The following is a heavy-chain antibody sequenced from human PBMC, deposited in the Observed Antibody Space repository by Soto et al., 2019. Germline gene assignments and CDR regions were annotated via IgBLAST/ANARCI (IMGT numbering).Heavy chain of an antibody. J-gene: IGHJ4*02. CDR3: ARRGGGTWGDNFDY. Sequence: QVQLVQSGAEVKKPGSSVKVSCKASGGTFSSYAISWVRQAPGQGLEWMGGNIPIFGTANYAQKFQGRVTITADESTSTAYMEMSSMRSEDMAVYYCARRGGGTWGDNFDYWGQGTLVTVSS. CDR1: GGTFSSYA. V-gene: IGHV1-69*01. D-gene: IGHD3-16*01. CDR2: NIPIFGTA.